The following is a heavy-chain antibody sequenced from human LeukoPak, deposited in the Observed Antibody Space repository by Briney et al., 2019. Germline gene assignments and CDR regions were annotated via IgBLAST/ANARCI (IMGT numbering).Heavy chain of an antibody. CDR1: GGSISSYY. CDR2: IYYSGST. J-gene: IGHJ3*02. D-gene: IGHD2/OR15-2a*01. Sequence: SETLSLTCIVSGGSISSYYWSWIRQPPGKGLEWIGYIYYSGSTNYNPSLKSRVTISVDTSKNQFSLKLSSVTAADTAVYYCARRTRIADAFDIWGQGTMVTVSS. V-gene: IGHV4-59*01. CDR3: ARRTRIADAFDI.